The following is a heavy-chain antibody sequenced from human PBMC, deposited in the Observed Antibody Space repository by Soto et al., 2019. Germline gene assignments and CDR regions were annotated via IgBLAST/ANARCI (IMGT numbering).Heavy chain of an antibody. D-gene: IGHD3-22*01. V-gene: IGHV3-23*01. CDR3: AKGSGDSSGVPGDYYYGMDV. Sequence: GGSLRLSCAASGFTFSSYAMSWVRQAPGKGLEWVSAISGSGGSTYYADSVKGRFTISRDNSKNTLYLQMNSLRAEDTAVYYCAKGSGDSSGVPGDYYYGMDVWGQGTTVTVSS. CDR2: ISGSGGST. CDR1: GFTFSSYA. J-gene: IGHJ6*02.